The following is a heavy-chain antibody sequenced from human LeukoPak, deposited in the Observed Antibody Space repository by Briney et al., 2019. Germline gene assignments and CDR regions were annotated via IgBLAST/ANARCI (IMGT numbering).Heavy chain of an antibody. CDR2: INPNSGGT. CDR1: GYTFTGYY. Sequence: ASVKVSCKASGYTFTGYYMHWVRQAPGQGLEWMGWINPNSGGTNYAQKFQGRVTMTRDTSISTAYMELSRLRSDDTAVYYRARTYYDFWSGYYSSGDDDYWGQGTLVTVSS. CDR3: ARTYYDFWSGYYSSGDDDY. J-gene: IGHJ4*02. D-gene: IGHD3-3*01. V-gene: IGHV1-2*02.